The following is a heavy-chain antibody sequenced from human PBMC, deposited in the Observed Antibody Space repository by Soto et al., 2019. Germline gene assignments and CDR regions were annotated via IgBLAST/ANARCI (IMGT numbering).Heavy chain of an antibody. CDR2: IYWDGDK. D-gene: IGHD3-3*01. Sequence: HITLKESGPTLVNPTQPLTLTCTFSGFSLRSSGVAVGWIRQPPGKALEWLALIYWDGDKRYSPCLKSRLTTTEDTSKSQVGLTMTPMDPVDTATYYCAHSWTEGRQANWFDNWGQGTLVTVSS. CDR3: AHSWTEGRQANWFDN. CDR1: GFSLRSSGVA. J-gene: IGHJ5*02. V-gene: IGHV2-5*02.